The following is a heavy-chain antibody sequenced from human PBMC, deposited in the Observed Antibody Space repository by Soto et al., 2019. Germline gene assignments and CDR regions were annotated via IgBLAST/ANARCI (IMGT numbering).Heavy chain of an antibody. CDR2: IYYSGST. D-gene: IGHD3-16*01. Sequence: QLQLQESGPGLVKPSETLSLTCTVSGGSISSSSYYWGWIRQPPGKGLEWIGSIYYSGSTYYNPPLKGRPPIPIDTPKTQFPLKLGSGPAADTVVYYCARHSGYDGAPYGRAVWAKGTTVTVSS. CDR1: GGSISSSSYY. V-gene: IGHV4-39*01. CDR3: ARHSGYDGAPYGRAV. J-gene: IGHJ6*04.